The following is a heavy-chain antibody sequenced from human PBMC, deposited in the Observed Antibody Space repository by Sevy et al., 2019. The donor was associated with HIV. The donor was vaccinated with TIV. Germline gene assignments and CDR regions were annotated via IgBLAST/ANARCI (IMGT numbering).Heavy chain of an antibody. J-gene: IGHJ6*02. D-gene: IGHD3-10*01. CDR2: IYYSGST. CDR1: GGSISSYY. Sequence: SETLSLTCTVSGGSISSYYWSWIRQPPGKGLEWIGYIYYSGSTNYNPSLKSRVTISVDTSKNQFSLKLSSVTAADTALYYCAGGYYGSGSYYPYYYYYYGMDVWGQGTTVTVSS. CDR3: AGGYYGSGSYYPYYYYYYGMDV. V-gene: IGHV4-59*01.